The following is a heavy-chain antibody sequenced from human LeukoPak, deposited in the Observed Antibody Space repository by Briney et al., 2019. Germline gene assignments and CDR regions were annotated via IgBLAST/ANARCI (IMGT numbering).Heavy chain of an antibody. CDR3: ARDEKGTSCRY. J-gene: IGHJ4*02. CDR2: IGSSSSTI. D-gene: IGHD2-2*01. V-gene: IGHV3-48*01. Sequence: GGSLRLSCAASGFTFSSYSMNWVRQAPGKGLEWVSYIGSSSSTIYYADSVKGRFTISRDNAKNSLYLQMNSLRAEDTAVYYCARDEKGTSCRYWGQGTLVTVSS. CDR1: GFTFSSYS.